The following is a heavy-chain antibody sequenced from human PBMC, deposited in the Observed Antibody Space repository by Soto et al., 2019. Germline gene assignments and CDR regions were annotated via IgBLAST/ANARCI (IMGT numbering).Heavy chain of an antibody. CDR3: ARDNNCSGGSCYTLRAFDI. D-gene: IGHD2-15*01. J-gene: IGHJ3*02. Sequence: ASVKVSCKASGGTFSSYAISWVRQAPGQGLEWMGGIIPIFGTANYAQKFQGRVTITADESTSTAYMELSSLRSEDTAVYYCARDNNCSGGSCYTLRAFDIWGQGTMVTVSS. CDR2: IIPIFGTA. V-gene: IGHV1-69*13. CDR1: GGTFSSYA.